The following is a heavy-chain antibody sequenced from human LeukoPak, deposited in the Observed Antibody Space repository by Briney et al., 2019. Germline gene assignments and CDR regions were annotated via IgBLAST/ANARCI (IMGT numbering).Heavy chain of an antibody. CDR1: GGSISSYY. Sequence: PETLSLTCTVSGGSISSYYWSWIRQPPGKGLEWIGYIYYSGSTNYNPSLKSRVTISVDTSKNQFSLKLSSVTAADTAVYYCARHPDYYMDVWGKGTTVTVSS. V-gene: IGHV4-59*08. CDR3: ARHPDYYMDV. J-gene: IGHJ6*03. CDR2: IYYSGST.